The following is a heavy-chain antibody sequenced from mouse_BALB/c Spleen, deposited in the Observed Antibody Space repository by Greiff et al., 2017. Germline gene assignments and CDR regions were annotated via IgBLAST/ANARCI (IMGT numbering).Heavy chain of an antibody. CDR1: GYAFTNYL. Sequence: QVQLQQSGAELVRPGTSVKVSCKASGYAFTNYLIEWVKQRPGQGLEWIGVINPGSGGTNYNEKFKGKATLTADKSSSTAYMQLSSLTSDDSAVYFCARQTARATHFDYWGQGTTLTGSS. CDR2: INPGSGGT. J-gene: IGHJ2*01. V-gene: IGHV1-54*01. CDR3: ARQTARATHFDY. D-gene: IGHD3-2*01.